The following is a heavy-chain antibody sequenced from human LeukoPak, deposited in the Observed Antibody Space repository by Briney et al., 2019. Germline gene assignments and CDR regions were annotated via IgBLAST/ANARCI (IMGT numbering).Heavy chain of an antibody. CDR1: GYTFTSYY. CDR3: AREYWELYYGSRFDP. CDR2: INPSADST. V-gene: IGHV1-46*01. J-gene: IGHJ5*02. D-gene: IGHD3-10*01. Sequence: ASVKVSCKASGYTFTSYYIHWVRQAPGQGLEWMGFINPSADSTSYAQEFQGRVAMTRDTSTSTVYMDLSSLRSEDTAVYYCAREYWELYYGSRFDPWGQGTLVTVSS.